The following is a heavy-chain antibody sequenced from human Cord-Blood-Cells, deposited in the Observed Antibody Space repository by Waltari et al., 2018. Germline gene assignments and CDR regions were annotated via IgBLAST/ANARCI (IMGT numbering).Heavy chain of an antibody. V-gene: IGHV3-9*01. J-gene: IGHJ4*02. CDR3: AKGGGPYYYDSSGSDY. CDR1: GFTVDDYA. Sequence: EVQLVESGGGLVQPGRSLRLSCAASGFTVDDYAIHLVRQAPGKGLEWVSGISWNSGSIGYADSVKGRFTISRDNAKNSLYLQMNSLRAEDTALYYCAKGGGPYYYDSSGSDYWGQGTLVTVSS. D-gene: IGHD3-22*01. CDR2: ISWNSGSI.